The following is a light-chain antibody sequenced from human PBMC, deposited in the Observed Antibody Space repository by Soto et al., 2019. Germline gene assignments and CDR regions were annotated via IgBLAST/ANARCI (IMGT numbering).Light chain of an antibody. CDR2: DAS. CDR1: QSVSSY. J-gene: IGKJ4*01. Sequence: EIVLTQSSATLSLSPGEGATLSCTASQSVSSYLAWYQQKPGQAPRLLIYDASNRATCIPARFSGSGSGTDFTLAISRPEPEDFAVYYCQQRSYWLTFGGGTKVEIK. CDR3: QQRSYWLT. V-gene: IGKV3-11*01.